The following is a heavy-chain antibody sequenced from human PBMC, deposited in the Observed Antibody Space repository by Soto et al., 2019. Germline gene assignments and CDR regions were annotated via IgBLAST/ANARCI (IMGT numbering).Heavy chain of an antibody. CDR1: GGSISSSSYY. J-gene: IGHJ4*02. V-gene: IGHV4-39*01. Sequence: QLQLQESGPGLVKPSETLSLTCTVSGGSISSSSYYWGWIRQPPGKGLEWVGSSFYSGSTYYSPSLKSRVTISVDTSKNQFSLKLSSVTAADTAVYYCARIPRFGSGNYYPDYWGQGTLVTVSS. CDR2: SFYSGST. CDR3: ARIPRFGSGNYYPDY. D-gene: IGHD3-10*01.